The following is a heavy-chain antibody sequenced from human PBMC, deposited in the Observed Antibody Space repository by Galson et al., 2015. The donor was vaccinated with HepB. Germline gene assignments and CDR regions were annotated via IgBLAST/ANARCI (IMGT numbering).Heavy chain of an antibody. CDR2: ISWNSGSI. CDR3: AKGPVLRYFDSHFDY. CDR1: GFTFDDYA. D-gene: IGHD3-9*01. J-gene: IGHJ4*02. Sequence: SLRLSCAASGFTFDDYAMHWVRQAPGKGLEWVSGISWNSGSIGYADSVKGRFTISRDNAKNSLYLQMNGLRAEDTALYYCAKGPVLRYFDSHFDYWGQGTLVTVSS. V-gene: IGHV3-9*01.